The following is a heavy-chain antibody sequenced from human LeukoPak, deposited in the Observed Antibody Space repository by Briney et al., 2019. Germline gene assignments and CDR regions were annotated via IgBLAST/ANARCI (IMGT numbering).Heavy chain of an antibody. Sequence: GWISAYNGNTNYAQKLQGRVTMTTDTSTSTAYMELRSLRSDDTAVYYCARDEGSSGWYLDYWGQGTLVTVSS. CDR2: ISAYNGNT. V-gene: IGHV1-18*01. D-gene: IGHD6-19*01. J-gene: IGHJ4*02. CDR3: ARDEGSSGWYLDY.